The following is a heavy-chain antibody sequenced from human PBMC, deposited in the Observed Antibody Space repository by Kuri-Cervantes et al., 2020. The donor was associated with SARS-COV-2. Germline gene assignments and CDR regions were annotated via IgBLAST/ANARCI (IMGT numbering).Heavy chain of an antibody. D-gene: IGHD2-15*01. Sequence: SCKGSGYSFTSYWFGWVRQMPGKGLEWMGRIDPSDSYTNYSPSVQGHVTISADKSISTAYLQWSSLKASDTAMYYCARRGGVVVDESGWSPVTDYWGQGTLVTVSS. CDR3: ARRGGVVVDESGWSPVTDY. CDR2: IDPSDSYT. J-gene: IGHJ4*02. V-gene: IGHV5-10-1*01. CDR1: GYSFTSYW.